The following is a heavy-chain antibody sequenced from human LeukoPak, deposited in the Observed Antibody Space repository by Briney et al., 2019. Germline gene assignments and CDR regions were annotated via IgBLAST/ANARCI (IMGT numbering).Heavy chain of an antibody. CDR1: GGSFSGYY. J-gene: IGHJ6*02. CDR3: ARGGPQLWLRYYYYCGMDV. CDR2: INHSGST. D-gene: IGHD5-18*01. V-gene: IGHV4-34*01. Sequence: SETLSLTCAVYGGSFSGYYWSWIRQPPGKGLEWIGEINHSGSTNYNPSLKSRVTISVDTSKNQFSLKLSSVTAADTAVYYCARGGPQLWLRYYYYCGMDVWGQGTTVTVSS.